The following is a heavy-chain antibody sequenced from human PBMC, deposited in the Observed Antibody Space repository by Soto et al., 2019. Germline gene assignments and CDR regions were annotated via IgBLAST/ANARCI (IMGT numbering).Heavy chain of an antibody. D-gene: IGHD3-3*01. CDR1: GGSISSSSYY. J-gene: IGHJ6*02. CDR2: IYYSGST. CDR3: AINPHYDFWSGYYGMDV. Sequence: SETLSLTCTVSGGSISSSSYYWGWIRQPPGKGLEWIGSIYYSGSTYYNPSIKSRVTISVDTSKKQFSLKLSSVTTADTDMYYCAINPHYDFWSGYYGMDVWGQGTTVT. V-gene: IGHV4-39*01.